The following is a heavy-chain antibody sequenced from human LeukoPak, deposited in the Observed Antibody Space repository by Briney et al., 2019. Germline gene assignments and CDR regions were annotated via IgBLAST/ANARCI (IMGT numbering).Heavy chain of an antibody. D-gene: IGHD4-17*01. Sequence: GGSLRLSCAASGFTFSTYAMSWVRQAPGKGLEWVSAISGSGGSTYYTDSVKGRFTISRDNSKNTLYLQMNSLRAEDTAVYYCAKLKTTMTTWDWFDPWGQGTLVTVSS. J-gene: IGHJ5*02. CDR3: AKLKTTMTTWDWFDP. V-gene: IGHV3-23*01. CDR1: GFTFSTYA. CDR2: ISGSGGST.